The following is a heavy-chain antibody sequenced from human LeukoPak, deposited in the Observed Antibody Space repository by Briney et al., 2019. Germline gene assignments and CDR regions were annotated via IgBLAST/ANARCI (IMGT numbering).Heavy chain of an antibody. J-gene: IGHJ4*02. V-gene: IGHV1-2*02. CDR2: INPNSGGT. CDR3: ASNYGSGSYAFDY. D-gene: IGHD3-10*01. CDR1: GSTFTDYY. Sequence: ASVKVSCKASGSTFTDYYMHWVRQAPGQGLEWMGWINPNSGGTNFAQKFQGRVTMTRDTSISTAYMELSRLRSDDTAVYYCASNYGSGSYAFDYWGQGTLVTVSS.